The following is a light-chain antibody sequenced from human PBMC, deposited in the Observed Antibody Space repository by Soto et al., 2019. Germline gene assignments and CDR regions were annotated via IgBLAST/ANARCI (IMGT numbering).Light chain of an antibody. V-gene: IGKV1-9*01. CDR1: QEISGY. CDR2: GVW. Sequence: IQLTQSPSSLSASVGDRVTITCRASQEISGYLDWYQQTPGKAPKLLIYGVWTLQDGVSSRFSGRGSGTDFSLTISSLQPEDFATYYCQHLHWAFGPGT. CDR3: QHLHWA. J-gene: IGKJ1*01.